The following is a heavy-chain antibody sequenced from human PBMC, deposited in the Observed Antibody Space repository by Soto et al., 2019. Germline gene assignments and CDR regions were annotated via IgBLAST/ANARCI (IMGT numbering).Heavy chain of an antibody. CDR3: ARERTGPNYFDY. V-gene: IGHV1-8*01. Sequence: QVQLVQSGAEVKKPGASVKVSCKASGYTSTSYDINWVRQATGQGLEWMGWMNPNSGNTAYAQKFQGRVTMTRNTSISTAYMELSSLRSEDTAVYYCARERTGPNYFDYWGQGTLVTVSS. CDR2: MNPNSGNT. D-gene: IGHD1-7*01. CDR1: GYTSTSYD. J-gene: IGHJ4*02.